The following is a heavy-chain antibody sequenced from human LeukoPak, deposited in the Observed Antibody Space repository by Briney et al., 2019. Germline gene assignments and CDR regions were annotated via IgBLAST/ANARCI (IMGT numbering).Heavy chain of an antibody. CDR2: IIPILGIA. CDR3: ARDQLLWFGEPNYFDY. V-gene: IGHV1-69*04. J-gene: IGHJ4*02. CDR1: GGTFSSYT. D-gene: IGHD3-10*01. Sequence: SVKVSCKASGGTFSSYTISWVRQAPGQGLEWMGRIIPILGIANYAQKFQGRVTITADKSTSTAYMELGSLRSEDTAVYYCARDQLLWFGEPNYFDYWGQGTLVTVSS.